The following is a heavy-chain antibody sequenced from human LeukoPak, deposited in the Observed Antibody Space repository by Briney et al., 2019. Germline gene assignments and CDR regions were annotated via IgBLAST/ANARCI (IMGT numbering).Heavy chain of an antibody. J-gene: IGHJ4*02. CDR3: ARDATSSCNYFDY. CDR1: GYTFTGYY. D-gene: IGHD6-13*01. Sequence: EVSVKVSCKASGYTFTGYYMHWVRQAPGQGLEWIGWINPNSGGTNFAQKFQGRVTMTRDTSISTAYMELSRLRSDDTAEYYCARDATSSCNYFDYWGQGTLVSVST. CDR2: INPNSGGT. V-gene: IGHV1-2*02.